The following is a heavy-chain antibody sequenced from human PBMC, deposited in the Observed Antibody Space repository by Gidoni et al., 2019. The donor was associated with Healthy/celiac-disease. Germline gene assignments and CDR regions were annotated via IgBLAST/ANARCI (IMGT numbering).Heavy chain of an antibody. D-gene: IGHD5-18*01. J-gene: IGHJ4*02. CDR2: ISGSGGST. CDR1: GCTFSSYA. V-gene: IGHV3-23*01. CDR3: AKDEDTAMGTFDY. Sequence: DVQLLESAGGLVQPGRSLRTSCAASGCTFSSYAMSWVRQAPGKGLEWVSAISGSGGSTYYADSVKGRFTISRDNSKNTLYLQMNSLRAEDTAVYYCAKDEDTAMGTFDYWGQGTLVTVSS.